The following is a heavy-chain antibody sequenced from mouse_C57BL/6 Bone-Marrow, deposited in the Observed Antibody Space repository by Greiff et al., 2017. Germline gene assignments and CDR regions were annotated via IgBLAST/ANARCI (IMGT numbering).Heavy chain of an antibody. CDR1: GFNIKDDY. CDR2: IDPENGDT. Sequence: EVQLQQSGAELVRPGASVTLSCTASGFNIKDDYMHWVKQRPEQGLEWIGWIDPENGDTEYASKFQGKATITADTSSNTAYLQLSSLTSEDTAVYYCTRQLRLPFFAYWGQGTLVTVSA. J-gene: IGHJ3*01. D-gene: IGHD3-2*02. CDR3: TRQLRLPFFAY. V-gene: IGHV14-4*01.